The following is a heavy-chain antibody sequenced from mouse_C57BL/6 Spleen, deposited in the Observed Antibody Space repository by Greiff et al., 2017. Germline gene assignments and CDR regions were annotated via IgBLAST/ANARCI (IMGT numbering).Heavy chain of an antibody. CDR1: GFTFSNYW. CDR2: IRLKSDNYAT. D-gene: IGHD4-1*01. J-gene: IGHJ3*01. Sequence: DVQLQESGGGLVQPGGSMKLSCVASGFTFSNYWMNWVRQSPEKGLEWVAQIRLKSDNYATHYAESVKGRFTISRDDSKSSVYLQMNNLRAEDTGIYYCTDTGTYWGQGTLVTVSA. V-gene: IGHV6-3*01. CDR3: TDTGTY.